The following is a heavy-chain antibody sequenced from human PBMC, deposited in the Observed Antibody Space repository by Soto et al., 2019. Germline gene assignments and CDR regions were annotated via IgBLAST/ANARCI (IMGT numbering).Heavy chain of an antibody. CDR1: GYSFTSYW. Sequence: GESLKISCNGSGYSFTSYWISWVRQMPGKGLEWMGRIDPSDSYTNYSPSLQGHVTISADKSISTAYLQWSSLKASDTAMYYCARQGCSSTSCYHYYYYYGMDVWGQGTTVTVSS. J-gene: IGHJ6*02. D-gene: IGHD2-2*01. CDR2: IDPSDSYT. V-gene: IGHV5-10-1*01. CDR3: ARQGCSSTSCYHYYYYYGMDV.